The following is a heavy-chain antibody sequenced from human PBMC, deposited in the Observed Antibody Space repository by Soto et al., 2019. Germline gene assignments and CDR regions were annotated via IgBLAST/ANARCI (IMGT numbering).Heavy chain of an antibody. CDR3: GRDRRFGNGYNLGSDY. Sequence: QVQLVESGGGVVQPGRSLRLSCAGSGFTFSSYAMHWVRQAPGKGLEWVAFISFDGSNKYYADSVKDRFTVSRDNSKNTLYVQMNSLRAEDTAVYYCGRDRRFGNGYNLGSDYWGQGTLVTVSA. J-gene: IGHJ4*02. CDR2: ISFDGSNK. D-gene: IGHD5-12*01. CDR1: GFTFSSYA. V-gene: IGHV3-30-3*01.